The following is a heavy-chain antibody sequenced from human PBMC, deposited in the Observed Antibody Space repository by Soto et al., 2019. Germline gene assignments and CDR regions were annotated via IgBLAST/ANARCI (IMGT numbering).Heavy chain of an antibody. V-gene: IGHV1-3*05. Sequence: QVQLVQSEAEEKKPGASVKVSCKASGYTFTSYAMHWVRQAPGQRLEWMGWINAGNGNTKYSQKFQGRVTITRDTSASTAYMELSSLRSEDTAVYYCARDGSGRQYYYYGMDVWGQGTTVTVSS. CDR3: ARDGSGRQYYYYGMDV. CDR1: GYTFTSYA. D-gene: IGHD3-10*01. CDR2: INAGNGNT. J-gene: IGHJ6*02.